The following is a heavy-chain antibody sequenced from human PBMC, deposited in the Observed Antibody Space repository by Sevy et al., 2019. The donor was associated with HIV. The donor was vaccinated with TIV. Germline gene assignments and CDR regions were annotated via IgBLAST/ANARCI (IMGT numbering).Heavy chain of an antibody. J-gene: IGHJ1*01. CDR1: GFTFDNYA. CDR2: ISGSGEST. Sequence: GGSLRLSCAASGFTFDNYAMNWVRQAPGKGLEWVSGISGSGESTYYADSVKGRFSISRDSSKNTVYLQMNSLRAEDTAIYYCAQDQEVTGWYSEFFHHWGQGTLVTVSS. CDR3: AQDQEVTGWYSEFFHH. D-gene: IGHD6-19*01. V-gene: IGHV3-23*01.